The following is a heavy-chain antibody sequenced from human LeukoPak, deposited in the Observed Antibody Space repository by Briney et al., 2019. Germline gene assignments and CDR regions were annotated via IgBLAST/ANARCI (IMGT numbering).Heavy chain of an antibody. J-gene: IGHJ4*02. CDR2: INAGNGNT. V-gene: IGHV1-3*01. CDR1: GYTFTRYT. D-gene: IGHD3-22*01. CDR3: ARSSDYYHDSSGSDY. Sequence: GASVKVSCKASGYTFTRYTMHWVRQAPGQRLEWTGWINAGNGNTKYSQKFQDRVTITRDTSASTAYMELSSLRSKDTAVYYCARSSDYYHDSSGSDYWGQGTLVTVSS.